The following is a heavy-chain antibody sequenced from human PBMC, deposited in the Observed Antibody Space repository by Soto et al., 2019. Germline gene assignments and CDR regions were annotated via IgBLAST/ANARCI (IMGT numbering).Heavy chain of an antibody. CDR1: GGSLRSGSYY. CDR3: ARHSSGHHDY. D-gene: IGHD3-22*01. J-gene: IGHJ4*02. V-gene: IGHV4-61*01. CDR2: IYHGGAN. Sequence: SETLSLTCTVSGGSLRSGSYYWSWIRQPPGKGLEWIGYIYHGGANTYNASLKSRVTISVDTSKNQYFLKVNSVTAEDTAVYFCARHSSGHHDYWGQGTPVTVSS.